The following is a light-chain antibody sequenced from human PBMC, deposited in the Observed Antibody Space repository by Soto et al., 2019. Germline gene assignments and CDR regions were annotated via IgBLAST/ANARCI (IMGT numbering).Light chain of an antibody. CDR3: QQYYSIPWA. CDR2: WAS. CDR1: RSVLSSSNNKNY. V-gene: IGKV4-1*01. J-gene: IGKJ1*01. Sequence: DIVVTQSPDSLAMSLGERATINCKSSRSVLSSSNNKNYLAWYQQKPGQPPKLLIYWASARESGVPDRFSGSGSGTDFTLAISSLQAEDVAVYYCQQYYSIPWAFGQGTKVEV.